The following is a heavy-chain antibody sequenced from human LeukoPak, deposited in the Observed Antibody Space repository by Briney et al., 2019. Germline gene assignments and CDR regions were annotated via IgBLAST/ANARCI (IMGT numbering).Heavy chain of an antibody. V-gene: IGHV3-11*05. Sequence: GGSLRLSCAASGFTFSDYYMSWIRQAPGKGLEWVSYISSSTTYTNYAESVKGRFTVSRDNAKNSLFLQMNSLRAEDTAVYYCARGGKSRPFDYWGQGTLDTVSS. CDR3: ARGGKSRPFDY. J-gene: IGHJ4*02. CDR1: GFTFSDYY. D-gene: IGHD3-16*01. CDR2: ISSSTTYT.